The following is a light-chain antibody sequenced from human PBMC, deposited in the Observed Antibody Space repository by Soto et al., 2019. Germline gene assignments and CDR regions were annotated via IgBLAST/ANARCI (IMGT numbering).Light chain of an antibody. Sequence: EIVLTQSPGTLSLSPGERATLSCRASQSVSRSYLAWYQQNPGQAPRLLIYGASIRATGIPDRFSGSGSGTDFTLTISRLEPEDFAVYYCQQYGSSPLTFGGGTKVDIK. CDR2: GAS. CDR3: QQYGSSPLT. J-gene: IGKJ4*01. CDR1: QSVSRSY. V-gene: IGKV3-20*01.